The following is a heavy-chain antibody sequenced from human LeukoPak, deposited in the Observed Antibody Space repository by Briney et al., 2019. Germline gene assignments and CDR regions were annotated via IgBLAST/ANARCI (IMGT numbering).Heavy chain of an antibody. V-gene: IGHV3-33*01. CDR1: GFTFSSYG. CDR3: ARGHYDILTPPGYFDY. J-gene: IGHJ4*02. Sequence: GGSLRLSCAASGFTFSSYGMHWVRQAPGKGLEWVAVIWYDGSNKYYADSVKGRFTTSRDNSKNTLYLQMNSLRAEDTAVYYCARGHYDILTPPGYFDYWGQGTLVTVSS. D-gene: IGHD3-9*01. CDR2: IWYDGSNK.